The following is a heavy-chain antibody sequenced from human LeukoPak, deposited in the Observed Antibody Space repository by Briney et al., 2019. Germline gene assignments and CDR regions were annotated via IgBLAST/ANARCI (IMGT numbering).Heavy chain of an antibody. D-gene: IGHD4-23*01. CDR2: ISGSGGNT. J-gene: IGHJ4*02. CDR1: GFAVSSNY. CDR3: AKDQYGGNPQYYFDY. V-gene: IGHV3-23*01. Sequence: SGGSLRLSCAASGFAVSSNYMSWVRQAPGKGLDWVSAISGSGGNTYYADSVKGRFTISRDNSKNTLYLQMNSLRAEDTAVYYCAKDQYGGNPQYYFDYWGQGTLVTVSS.